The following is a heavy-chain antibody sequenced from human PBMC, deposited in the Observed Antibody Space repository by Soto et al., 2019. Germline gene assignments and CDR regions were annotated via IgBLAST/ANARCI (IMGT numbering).Heavy chain of an antibody. J-gene: IGHJ5*02. D-gene: IGHD3-10*01. V-gene: IGHV4-61*01. CDR2: IYYRGST. CDR3: ARGYYGSGSYYSVDWFDP. Sequence: QVQLQESGPGLVKPSETLSLTCTVSGGSVSSGSYYWSWIRQPPGKGLEWIGYIYYRGSTNYNPSLKSRVTTSVDTSKNQFSLKMSSVTAADTAVYDCARGYYGSGSYYSVDWFDPWGQGTLVTVSP. CDR1: GGSVSSGSYY.